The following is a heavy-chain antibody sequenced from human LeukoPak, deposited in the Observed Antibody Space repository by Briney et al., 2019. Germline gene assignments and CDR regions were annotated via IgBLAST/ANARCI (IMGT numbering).Heavy chain of an antibody. CDR3: ARNRTTMVRGKRGGNWFDP. CDR2: IIPIFGTA. CDR1: GGTFSSYA. J-gene: IGHJ5*02. Sequence: SVKVSCKASGGTFSSYAISWVRQAPGQGLEWMGGIIPIFGTANYAQKFQGRVTMTRDTSISTAYMELSRLRSDDTAVYYCARNRTTMVRGKRGGNWFDPWGQGTLVTVSS. D-gene: IGHD3-10*01. V-gene: IGHV1-69*05.